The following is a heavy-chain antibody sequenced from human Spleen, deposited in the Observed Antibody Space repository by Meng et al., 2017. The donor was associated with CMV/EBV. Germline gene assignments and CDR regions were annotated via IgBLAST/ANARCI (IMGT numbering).Heavy chain of an antibody. CDR1: GFNYDNFA. Sequence: GGSLRLSCAASGFNYDNFAMHWVRQPPGKGLEWVSSISWNSASIGYADSVKGRFTISRDSARNSLHLQMIGLRAEDTAVYYCARSGSWEFDSWGQGTLVTVSS. V-gene: IGHV3-9*01. CDR2: ISWNSASI. CDR3: ARSGSWEFDS. D-gene: IGHD3-10*01. J-gene: IGHJ4*02.